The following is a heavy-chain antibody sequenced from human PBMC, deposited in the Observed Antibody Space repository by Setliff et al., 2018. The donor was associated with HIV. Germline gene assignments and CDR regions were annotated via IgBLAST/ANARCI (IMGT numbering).Heavy chain of an antibody. J-gene: IGHJ4*02. V-gene: IGHV1-2*04. D-gene: IGHD3-22*01. CDR3: ARGMDYYDTSGYYQYYFDY. CDR1: GYMFIGYY. CDR2: INPYSGGT. Sequence: ASVKVSCKASGYMFIGYYIHWVRQAPGQGLEWMGWINPYSGGTNYAQKFQGWITMTRDTSISTAYMELSRLRSDDTAVYYCARGMDYYDTSGYYQYYFDYWGQGTLVTVSS.